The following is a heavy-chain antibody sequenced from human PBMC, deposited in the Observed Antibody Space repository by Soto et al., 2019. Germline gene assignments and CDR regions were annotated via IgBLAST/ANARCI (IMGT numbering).Heavy chain of an antibody. J-gene: IGHJ6*02. D-gene: IGHD2-21*01. CDR2: ISAYNGNT. CDR3: ARVGQHTDYYYYYYGMDV. Sequence: GASVKVSCKASGYTFTSYGISWVRQAPGQGLEWMGWISAYNGNTNYAQKLQGRVTMTTDTSTSTAYMELRSLRSDDTAVYYCARVGQHTDYYYYYYGMDVWGQGTTVTVSS. V-gene: IGHV1-18*01. CDR1: GYTFTSYG.